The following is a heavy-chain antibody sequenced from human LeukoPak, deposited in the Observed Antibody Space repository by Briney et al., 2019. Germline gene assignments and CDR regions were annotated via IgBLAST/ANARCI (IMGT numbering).Heavy chain of an antibody. CDR3: AKMKWELLNHWFDP. D-gene: IGHD1-26*01. Sequence: GGSLRLSCAASGFTFSSYSMNWVRQAPGKGLEWVSSISSSSSSRYYADSVKGRFTISRDNSKNTLYLQMNSLRAEDTAVYYCAKMKWELLNHWFDPWGLGTLVTVSS. CDR2: ISSSSSSR. CDR1: GFTFSSYS. V-gene: IGHV3-21*01. J-gene: IGHJ5*02.